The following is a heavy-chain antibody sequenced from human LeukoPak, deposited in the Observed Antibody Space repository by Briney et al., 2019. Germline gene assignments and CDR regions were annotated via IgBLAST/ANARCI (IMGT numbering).Heavy chain of an antibody. D-gene: IGHD1-26*01. Sequence: GGSLRLSCAASGFTFSSYWMHWVRQAPGKGLVWVSRINSDGRGTTYTDSVKGRFTISRDNAKNTLYLQVNSLRAEDTAVYYCATVRSPFSGSYPGYFDYWGQGTQVTVSS. CDR3: ATVRSPFSGSYPGYFDY. J-gene: IGHJ4*02. CDR2: INSDGRGT. V-gene: IGHV3-74*01. CDR1: GFTFSSYW.